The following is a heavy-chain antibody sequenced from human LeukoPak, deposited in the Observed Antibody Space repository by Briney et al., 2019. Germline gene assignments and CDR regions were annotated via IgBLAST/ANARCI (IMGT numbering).Heavy chain of an antibody. Sequence: GGSLRLSCTVSGSTVSSNSMSWVRQAPGKGLEWVSAISGSGGSTYYADSVKGRFTISRDNSKNTLYLQMNSLRAEDTAVYYCARCTTGRTFGSLREIKRSREIDYWGQGTLVTVSS. CDR2: ISGSGGST. D-gene: IGHD1-1*01. V-gene: IGHV3-23*01. CDR3: ARCTTGRTFGSLREIKRSREIDY. CDR1: GSTVSSNS. J-gene: IGHJ4*02.